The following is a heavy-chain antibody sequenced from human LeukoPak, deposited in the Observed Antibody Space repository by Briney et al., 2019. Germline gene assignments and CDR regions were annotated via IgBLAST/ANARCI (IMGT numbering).Heavy chain of an antibody. CDR1: GGTFSSYA. J-gene: IGHJ4*02. CDR3: ARDPPYGSLFDY. CDR2: IIPIFGTA. V-gene: IGHV1-69*13. Sequence: RASVKVSCKASGGTFSSYAISWVRQAPGQGLEWMGGIIPIFGTANYAQKFQGRVTITADESTSTAYMELSSLRSEDTAVYYCARDPPYGSLFDYWGQGTLVTVSS. D-gene: IGHD4-17*01.